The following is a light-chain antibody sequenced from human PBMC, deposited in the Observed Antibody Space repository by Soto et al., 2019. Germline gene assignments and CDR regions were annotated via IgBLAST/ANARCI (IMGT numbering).Light chain of an antibody. J-gene: IGKJ5*01. V-gene: IGKV1-5*03. Sequence: DIQMTQSPSTLSGSVGDRVTITCRASQTISSWLAWYQQKPWKAPKLLIYKASTLKTGVPSRFSGSGSGSEFNFTITGLQPDDFATYFCQQYNTYATFGQGTRLEI. CDR3: QQYNTYAT. CDR2: KAS. CDR1: QTISSW.